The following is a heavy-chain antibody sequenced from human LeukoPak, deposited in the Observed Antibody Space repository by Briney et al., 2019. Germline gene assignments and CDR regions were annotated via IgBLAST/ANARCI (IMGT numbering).Heavy chain of an antibody. D-gene: IGHD1-26*01. J-gene: IGHJ4*02. CDR2: IHHNGEMT. V-gene: IGHV3-64D*06. Sequence: GGSLRLSCAASGLTLTWHVMHWVRQAPGKALEYVSFIHHNGEMTSYAESVRGRFTVSRDNSKNTLFLELSSLRTDDTAVYYCVRDMSGKYSFDYWGQGTLVIVST. CDR1: GLTLTWHV. CDR3: VRDMSGKYSFDY.